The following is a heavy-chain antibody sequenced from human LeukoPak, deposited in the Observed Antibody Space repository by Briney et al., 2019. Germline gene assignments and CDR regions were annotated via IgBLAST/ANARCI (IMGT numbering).Heavy chain of an antibody. CDR1: GYTFTGYY. CDR3: ARQTVSSYCSGGSCYNWFDP. D-gene: IGHD2-15*01. CDR2: INPNSGGT. V-gene: IGHV1-2*02. Sequence: ASVKVSCKASGYTFTGYYMHWVRQAPGQGLEWMGWINPNSGGTNYAQKFQGRVTMTRDTSISTAYMELSRLRSDDTAVYYCARQTVSSYCSGGSCYNWFDPWGQGTLVTVSS. J-gene: IGHJ5*02.